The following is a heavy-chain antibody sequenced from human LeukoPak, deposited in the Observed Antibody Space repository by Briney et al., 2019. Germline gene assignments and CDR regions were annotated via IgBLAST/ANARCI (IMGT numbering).Heavy chain of an antibody. CDR3: ATNGYYCMDV. CDR2: INHSGST. D-gene: IGHD2-8*01. Sequence: SETLSLTCAVYGGSFSGYYWSWIRQPPGKGLEWIGEINHSGSTNYNPSLKSRITISVDKSQNQFSLKVNSLTAADTAVYYCATNGYYCMDVWGKGTTVTVSS. CDR1: GGSFSGYY. J-gene: IGHJ6*03. V-gene: IGHV4-34*01.